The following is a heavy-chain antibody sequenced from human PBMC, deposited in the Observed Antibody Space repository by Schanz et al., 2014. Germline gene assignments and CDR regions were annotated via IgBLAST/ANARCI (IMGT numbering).Heavy chain of an antibody. V-gene: IGHV3-21*01. J-gene: IGHJ4*02. D-gene: IGHD6-6*01. Sequence: VQLVESGGGLVQPGGSLRLSCTTSGLIFSTYTLNWVRQAPGKGLEWVSSISSTSSYIFYADSVKGRFTISRDNAKNSLYLQMNSLRAEDTAVYYCVPMSIAAHWGQGTLVTVSS. CDR3: VPMSIAAH. CDR2: ISSTSSYI. CDR1: GLIFSTYT.